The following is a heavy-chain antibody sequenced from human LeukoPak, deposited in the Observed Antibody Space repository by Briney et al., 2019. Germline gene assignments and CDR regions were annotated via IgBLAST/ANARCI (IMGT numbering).Heavy chain of an antibody. CDR1: GFTFSSSA. CDR3: AKAESPDILSGYYRSYFDR. J-gene: IGHJ4*02. CDR2: ISYGGTAK. D-gene: IGHD3-9*01. Sequence: PGRSLRLSCAASGFTFSSSAMHWVRQAPGKGLEWVAVISYGGTAKIYAESVKGRFTISRDNSKDTLYLQMNSLTTEDTAVYYCAKAESPDILSGYYRSYFDRWGQGTLVTVSS. V-gene: IGHV3-30*04.